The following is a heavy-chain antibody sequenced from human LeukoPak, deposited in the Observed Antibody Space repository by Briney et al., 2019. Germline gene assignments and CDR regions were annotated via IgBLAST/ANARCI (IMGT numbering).Heavy chain of an antibody. V-gene: IGHV1-69*02. D-gene: IGHD6-19*01. J-gene: IGHJ4*02. CDR1: GGTLRRHT. CDR2: IIPVMCIA. Sequence: GASVKVSCTASGGTLRRHTITWVRQAPGQGLEWMGRIIPVMCIANYAQKFQGRVTITADTSTDTAYMDLISLRSEDTAVYYCASRSHKTIVGADTREVGDYWGQGTLVTVSS. CDR3: ASRSHKTIVGADTREVGDY.